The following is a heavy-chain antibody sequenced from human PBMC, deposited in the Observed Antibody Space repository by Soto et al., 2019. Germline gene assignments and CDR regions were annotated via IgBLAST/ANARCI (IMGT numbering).Heavy chain of an antibody. CDR1: GFTFRNYW. CDR2: VKVDGSEK. Sequence: SLRLSCAASGFTFRNYWMSWVRQAPGKGLEWVANVKVDGSEKYYVDSVKGRFTSSRDNAKDSLYLQMNSLRAEDTAVYYCARDGLYCSGDSCCSSRGAYDIWSQGTMVTGSS. J-gene: IGHJ3*02. V-gene: IGHV3-7*01. CDR3: ARDGLYCSGDSCCSSRGAYDI. D-gene: IGHD2-15*01.